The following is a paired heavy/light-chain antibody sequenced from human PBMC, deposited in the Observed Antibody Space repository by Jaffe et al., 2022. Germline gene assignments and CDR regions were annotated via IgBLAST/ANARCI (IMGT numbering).Light chain of an antibody. CDR1: KLGDKY. V-gene: IGLV3-1*01. CDR2: QDS. J-gene: IGLJ2*01. CDR3: QAWDSSSGVV. Sequence: SYELTQPPSVSVSPGQTASITCSGDKLGDKYACWYQQKPGQSPVLVIYQDSKRPSGIPERFSGSNSGNTATLTISGTQAMDEADYYCQAWDSSSGVVFGGGTKLTVL.
Heavy chain of an antibody. D-gene: IGHD1-1*01. J-gene: IGHJ6*03. V-gene: IGHV1-69*01. CDR3: ARVTLEYNWNDGSGSPFYYYYYYMDV. CDR1: GGTFSSYA. CDR2: IIPIFGTA. Sequence: QVQLVQSGAEVKKPGSSVKVSCKASGGTFSSYAISWVRQAPGQGLEWMGGIIPIFGTANYAQKFQGRVTITADESTSTAYMELSSLRSEDTAVYYCARVTLEYNWNDGSGSPFYYYYYYMDVWGKGTTVTVSS.